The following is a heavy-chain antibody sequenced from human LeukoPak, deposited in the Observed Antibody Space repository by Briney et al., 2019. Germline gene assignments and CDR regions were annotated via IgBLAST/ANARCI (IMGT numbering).Heavy chain of an antibody. D-gene: IGHD6-19*01. V-gene: IGHV1-69*13. CDR1: GGTFSSYA. J-gene: IGHJ4*02. CDR2: IIPIFGTA. Sequence: SVKVSCKASGGTFSSYAISWVRQAPGQGLEWMGAIIPIFGTANYAQKFQGRVTITADESTSTAYMELSSLRSEDTAVYYSARDREQWSSGHRNFDYWGQGTLVTVSS. CDR3: ARDREQWSSGHRNFDY.